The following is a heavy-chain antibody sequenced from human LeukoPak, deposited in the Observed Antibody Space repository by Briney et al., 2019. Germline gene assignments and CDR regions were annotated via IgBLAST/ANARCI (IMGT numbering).Heavy chain of an antibody. J-gene: IGHJ6*02. CDR1: GGTFSSYA. CDR2: IIPILGTA. V-gene: IGHV1-69*04. D-gene: IGHD3-22*01. CDR3: ARDFLFTYYYDSSGYYRYYYYYYGMDV. Sequence: SVKVSCKASGGTFSSYAISWVRQAPGQGLEWMGRIIPILGTANYAQKFQGRVTITADKSTSTAYMELCSLRSEDTAVYYCARDFLFTYYYDSSGYYRYYYYYYGMDVWGQGTTVTVSS.